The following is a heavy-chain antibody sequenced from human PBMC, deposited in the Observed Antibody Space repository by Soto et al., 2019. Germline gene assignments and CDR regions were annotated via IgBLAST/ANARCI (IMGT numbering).Heavy chain of an antibody. Sequence: SETLSLTCTVSGGSISSYYWSWIRQPPGKGLEWIGYIYYSGSTNYNPSLKSRVTISVDTSKNRFSLKLSSVTAADTAVYYCARGVGTIFGVVMYMDVWGKGTTVT. D-gene: IGHD3-3*01. V-gene: IGHV4-59*01. CDR3: ARGVGTIFGVVMYMDV. CDR2: IYYSGST. CDR1: GGSISSYY. J-gene: IGHJ6*03.